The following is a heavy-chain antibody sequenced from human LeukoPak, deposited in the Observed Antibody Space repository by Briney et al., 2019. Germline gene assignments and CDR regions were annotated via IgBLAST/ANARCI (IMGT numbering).Heavy chain of an antibody. D-gene: IGHD2-2*01. CDR1: GFTFSSYA. Sequence: GGSLRLSCAASGFTFSSYAMHWVRQAPGKGLEWVAVISYDGSNKYYADSVKGRFTISRDNSKNTLYLQMNSLRAEDTAVYYCARVGVAWDIVVVPAGGYFQHWGQGTLVTVSS. CDR3: ARVGVAWDIVVVPAGGYFQH. V-gene: IGHV3-30*04. CDR2: ISYDGSNK. J-gene: IGHJ1*01.